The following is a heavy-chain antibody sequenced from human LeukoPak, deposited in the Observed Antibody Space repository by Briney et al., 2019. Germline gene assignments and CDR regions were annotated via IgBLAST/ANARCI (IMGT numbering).Heavy chain of an antibody. V-gene: IGHV3-7*01. CDR1: GFTFTTYW. CDR2: INQDGSEK. CDR3: ARDSGPGGNS. J-gene: IGHJ4*02. D-gene: IGHD3-16*01. Sequence: PGRSLRLSCAASGFTFTTYWMGWVRQAPGKGLEWVANINQDGSEKYYVDSVKGRFTISRDNAKNSLYLQMNSLRAEDTAVYYCARDSGPGGNSWGQGTLVSVSS.